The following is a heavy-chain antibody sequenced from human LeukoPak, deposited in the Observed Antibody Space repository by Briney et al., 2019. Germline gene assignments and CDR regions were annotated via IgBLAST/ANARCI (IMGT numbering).Heavy chain of an antibody. CDR3: AKNGDRGAYCSGGSCYPYYYYNMDV. D-gene: IGHD2-15*01. J-gene: IGHJ6*03. CDR2: LSSSGGST. Sequence: PGGSLRLSCAASGFSFSSYAMSWVRQAPGKGLEWVSSLSSSGGSTYYADSVKGRFTISRDNSKNTLYLQMNSLRAEDTAIYYCAKNGDRGAYCSGGSCYPYYYYNMDVWGKGTTVTISS. CDR1: GFSFSSYA. V-gene: IGHV3-23*01.